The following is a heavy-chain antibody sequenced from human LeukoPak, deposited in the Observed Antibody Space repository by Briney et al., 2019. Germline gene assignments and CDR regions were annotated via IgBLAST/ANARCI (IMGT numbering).Heavy chain of an antibody. J-gene: IGHJ5*02. CDR3: ARALRITMVRGVIPRFDP. Sequence: PGGSLRLSCAASGLTFSSYEMNWVRQAPGKGLEWVSYISSSGSTVYYADSVKGRFTISRDNAKNSLYLQMNSLRAEDTAVYYCARALRITMVRGVIPRFDPWGQGTLVTVSS. D-gene: IGHD3-10*01. V-gene: IGHV3-48*03. CDR2: ISSSGSTV. CDR1: GLTFSSYE.